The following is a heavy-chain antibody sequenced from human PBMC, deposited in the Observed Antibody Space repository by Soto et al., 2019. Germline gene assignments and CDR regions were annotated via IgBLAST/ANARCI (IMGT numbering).Heavy chain of an antibody. CDR2: ISSSSSYI. CDR1: GFTFSSYS. CDR3: ARDPYSNTYYYDSSGPDY. J-gene: IGHJ4*02. D-gene: IGHD3-22*01. V-gene: IGHV3-21*01. Sequence: EVQLVESGGGLVKPGGSLRLSCAASGFTFSSYSMNWVRQAPGKGLEWVSSISSSSSYIYYADSVKGRFTISRDNAKNSLYLQMNSLRAEDTAVYYCARDPYSNTYYYDSSGPDYWGQGTLVTVSS.